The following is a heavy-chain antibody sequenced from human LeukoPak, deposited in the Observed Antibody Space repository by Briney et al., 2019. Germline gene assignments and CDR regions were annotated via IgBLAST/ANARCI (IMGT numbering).Heavy chain of an antibody. J-gene: IGHJ4*02. CDR2: INPNSGGT. CDR1: GYTFTGYY. V-gene: IGHV1-2*02. D-gene: IGHD6-19*01. Sequence: ASVKVSCKASGYTFTGYYMNWVRQAPGQGLEWMGWINPNSGGTNYAQKVQGRVTMTRDTSISTAYMELSRLRSDDTAVYYCARRMDSSGWGDYWGQGTLVTVSS. CDR3: ARRMDSSGWGDY.